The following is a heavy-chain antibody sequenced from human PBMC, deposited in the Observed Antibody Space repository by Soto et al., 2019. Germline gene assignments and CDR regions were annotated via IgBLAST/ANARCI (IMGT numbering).Heavy chain of an antibody. CDR2: IYHSGST. CDR3: ARAEGGIFDY. CDR1: GGSISSGGYS. D-gene: IGHD3-16*01. V-gene: IGHV4-30-2*01. J-gene: IGHJ4*02. Sequence: SETLSLPCAVSGGSISSGGYSWSWIRQPPGKGLEWIGYIYHSGSTYYNPSLKSRVTISVDRSKNQFSLKLSSVTAADTAVYYCARAEGGIFDYWGQGTLGTGSS.